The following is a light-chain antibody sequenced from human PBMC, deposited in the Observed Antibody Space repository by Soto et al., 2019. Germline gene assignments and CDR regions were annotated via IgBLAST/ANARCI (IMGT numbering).Light chain of an antibody. CDR3: AAWDDSLNGHVV. Sequence: QSVLTQPPSASGNPGQRVTISCSGSSSNIGSNTVHWYQQPPGTAPKLLVYSNNQRPSGVTDRFSGSKSGTSASLAISGLQSEDEADYYCAAWDDSLNGHVVFGGGTKVTVL. J-gene: IGLJ2*01. V-gene: IGLV1-44*01. CDR1: SSNIGSNT. CDR2: SNN.